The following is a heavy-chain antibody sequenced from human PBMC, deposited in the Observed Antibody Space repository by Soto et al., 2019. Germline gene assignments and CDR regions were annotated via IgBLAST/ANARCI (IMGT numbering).Heavy chain of an antibody. D-gene: IGHD4-17*01. CDR1: GYTFTSYG. J-gene: IGHJ6*03. CDR2: ISAYNGNT. V-gene: IGHV1-18*01. CDR3: ARRAPRYVYGDGINYYYYYYMDV. Sequence: QVPLVQSGAEVKKPGASVKVSCKASGYTFTSYGISWVRQAPGQGLEWMGWISAYNGNTNYAQKLQGRVTMTTDTSTSTAYMELRSLRSDDTAVYYCARRAPRYVYGDGINYYYYYYMDVWGKGTTVTVSS.